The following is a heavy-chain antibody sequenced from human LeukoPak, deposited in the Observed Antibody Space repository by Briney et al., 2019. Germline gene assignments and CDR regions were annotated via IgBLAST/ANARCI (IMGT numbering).Heavy chain of an antibody. D-gene: IGHD2-2*01. V-gene: IGHV3-7*01. CDR1: GFAFNTHW. CDR3: SGRSGFSSIY. Sequence: GGSLRLSCEASGFAFNTHWLNWVGHAPGKGLEWMAKISPDGGDEVYVDSVKGRFTISRDNAKNSVYLQMNNLRAEGTAVYYCSGRSGFSSIYWGQGILVTVSS. J-gene: IGHJ4*02. CDR2: ISPDGGDE.